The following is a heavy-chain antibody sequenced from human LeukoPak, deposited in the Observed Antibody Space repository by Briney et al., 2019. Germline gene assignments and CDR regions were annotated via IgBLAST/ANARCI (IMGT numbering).Heavy chain of an antibody. V-gene: IGHV3-23*01. J-gene: IGHJ5*02. D-gene: IGHD6-13*01. CDR1: GFTFSSYA. CDR3: AKTASSSWYNWFDP. CDR2: ITGTADNT. Sequence: GGSLRLSCAASGFTFSSYAISWVRQAPGKGREWVSAITGTADNTYYADSVKGRFSISRDNSKNTLYLQMNSLRAEDTAVYYCAKTASSSWYNWFDPWGQGTLVTVSS.